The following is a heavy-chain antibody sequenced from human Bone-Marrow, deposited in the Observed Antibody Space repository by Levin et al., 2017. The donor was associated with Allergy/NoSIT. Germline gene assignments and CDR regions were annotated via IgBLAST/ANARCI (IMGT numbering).Heavy chain of an antibody. J-gene: IGHJ6*02. CDR3: ARDKGYCSSTSCYPKHHSNTANYYYDGMDV. CDR2: IKQDGSEK. D-gene: IGHD2-2*01. V-gene: IGHV3-7*01. CDR1: GFTFSSYW. Sequence: GGSLRLSCAASGFTFSSYWMSWVRQAPGKGLEWVANIKQDGSEKYYVDSVKGRFTISRDNAKNSLYLQMNSLRAEDTAVYYCARDKGYCSSTSCYPKHHSNTANYYYDGMDVWGQGTTVTVSS.